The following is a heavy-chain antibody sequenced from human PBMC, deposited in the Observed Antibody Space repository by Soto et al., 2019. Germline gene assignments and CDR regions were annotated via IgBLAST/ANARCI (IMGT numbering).Heavy chain of an antibody. D-gene: IGHD3-3*01. CDR3: AKGKGASVDDFWSGYFLDI. J-gene: IGHJ3*02. CDR2: ISGSGGST. CDR1: GFTFSSYA. Sequence: GGSLRLSCAASGFTFSSYAMSWVRQAPGKGLEWVSAISGSGGSTYYADSVKGRFTISRDNSKNTLYLQMNSLRAEDTAVYYCAKGKGASVDDFWSGYFLDIWGQGTMVTVSS. V-gene: IGHV3-23*01.